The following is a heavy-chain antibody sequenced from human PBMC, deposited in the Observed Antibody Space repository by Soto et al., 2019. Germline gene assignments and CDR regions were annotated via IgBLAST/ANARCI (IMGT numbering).Heavy chain of an antibody. J-gene: IGHJ6*02. CDR1: GGSISSSSYY. CDR2: IYHSGST. CDR3: ARHDPDYDILTGYNEYYYYYYGMDV. V-gene: IGHV4-39*01. D-gene: IGHD3-9*01. Sequence: SETLSLTCTVSGGSISSSSYYCRWIRQPRGKWLEWIGSIYHSGSTYYNPSLKSRVTISVDTSKNQFSLKLSSVTAANTAVYYCARHDPDYDILTGYNEYYYYYYGMDVWGQGTTVT.